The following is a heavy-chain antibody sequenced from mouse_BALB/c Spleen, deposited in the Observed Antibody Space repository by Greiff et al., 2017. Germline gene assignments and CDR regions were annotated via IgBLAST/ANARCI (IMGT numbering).Heavy chain of an antibody. Sequence: VKVVESGPGLVAPSQSLSITCTVSGFSLTSYGVHWVRQPPGKGLEWLGVIWAGGSTNYNSALMSRLSISKDNSKSQVFLKMNSLQTDDTAMYYCARDYGNYVYWYFDVWGAGTTVTVSS. D-gene: IGHD2-1*01. CDR2: IWAGGST. CDR1: GFSLTSYG. CDR3: ARDYGNYVYWYFDV. J-gene: IGHJ1*01. V-gene: IGHV2-9*02.